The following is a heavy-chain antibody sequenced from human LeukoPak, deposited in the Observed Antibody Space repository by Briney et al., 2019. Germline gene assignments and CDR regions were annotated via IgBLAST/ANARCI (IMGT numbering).Heavy chain of an antibody. CDR3: AREISATGDVSDYFDY. D-gene: IGHD7-27*01. J-gene: IGHJ4*02. CDR2: IYYSGST. V-gene: IGHV4-30-4*01. CDR1: GGSISSGDYY. Sequence: SQTLSLTCTVSGGSISSGDYYWSWTRQPPGKGLEWIGYIYYSGSTYYNPSLKSRVTISVDMSKNQFSLKLSSVTAADTAVYYCAREISATGDVSDYFDYWGQGTLVTVSS.